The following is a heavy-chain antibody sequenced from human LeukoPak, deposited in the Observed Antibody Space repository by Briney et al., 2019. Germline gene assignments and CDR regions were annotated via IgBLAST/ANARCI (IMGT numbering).Heavy chain of an antibody. CDR2: IKEDGSAQ. CDR3: AKDGDGYHN. J-gene: IGHJ4*02. D-gene: IGHD3-9*01. CDR1: GGSISSGGYS. V-gene: IGHV3-7*01. Sequence: ETLSLTCAVSGGSISSGGYSWSWIRQPPGKGLEWVANIKEDGSAQYYADSVKGRFTISRDNTKNSLYLQMNSLTAEDTAMYYCAKDGDGYHNWGQGALVTVSS.